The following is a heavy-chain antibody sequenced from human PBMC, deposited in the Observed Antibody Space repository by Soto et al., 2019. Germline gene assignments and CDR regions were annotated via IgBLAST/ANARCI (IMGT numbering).Heavy chain of an antibody. CDR1: GYSFTSYW. CDR2: IDPSDSYT. V-gene: IGHV5-10-1*01. D-gene: IGHD6-13*01. J-gene: IGHJ5*02. CDR3: ARQLRTGIAAFAFDP. Sequence: GESLKISCKGSGYSFTSYWISWVRQMPGKGLEWMGRIDPSDSYTNYSPSSQGHVTISADKSISTAYLQWSSLKASDTAMYYCARQLRTGIAAFAFDPWGQGTLVTVSS.